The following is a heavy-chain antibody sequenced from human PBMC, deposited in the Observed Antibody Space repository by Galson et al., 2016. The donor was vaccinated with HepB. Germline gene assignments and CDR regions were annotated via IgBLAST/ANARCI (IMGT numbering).Heavy chain of an antibody. Sequence: SLRLSCAASNFTFSDYPMTWIRQAPGKGLEWLSYISSDGTVIYYADSVKGRFSISRDDASHSLHLQMNSLRAEDTAIYYCARKKPLDCYGGSCFYYFGMDVWGKGTTVIVSS. CDR1: NFTFSDYP. CDR2: ISSDGTVI. D-gene: IGHD4-23*01. CDR3: ARKKPLDCYGGSCFYYFGMDV. V-gene: IGHV3-11*01. J-gene: IGHJ6*04.